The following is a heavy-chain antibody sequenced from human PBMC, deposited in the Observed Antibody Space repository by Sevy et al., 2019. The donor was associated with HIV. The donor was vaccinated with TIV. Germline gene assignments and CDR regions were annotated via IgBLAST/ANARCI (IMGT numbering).Heavy chain of an antibody. Sequence: SETLSLTCTVSGGSISSYYWSWIRQPAGKGLEWIGRIYTSGSTNYNPSLKSRVTMSVDTSKNQFSLKLSSVTAADTAVYYCSAQFWSGYYYSDSWGQGTLVTVSS. D-gene: IGHD3-3*01. CDR2: IYTSGST. CDR1: GGSISSYY. V-gene: IGHV4-4*07. J-gene: IGHJ4*02. CDR3: SAQFWSGYYYSDS.